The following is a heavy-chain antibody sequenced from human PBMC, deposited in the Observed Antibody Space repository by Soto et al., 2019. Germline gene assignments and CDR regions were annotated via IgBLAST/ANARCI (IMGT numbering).Heavy chain of an antibody. CDR2: IYHSGST. J-gene: IGHJ4*02. CDR1: GGSISSGGYS. Sequence: TLSLTCAVSGGSISSGGYSWSWIRQPPGKGLEWIGYIYHSGSTYYNPSLKSRVTISVDRSKNQFSLKLSSVTAADTAVYYCASISWIQYYFDYWGQGTLVTVSS. V-gene: IGHV4-30-2*01. D-gene: IGHD5-18*01. CDR3: ASISWIQYYFDY.